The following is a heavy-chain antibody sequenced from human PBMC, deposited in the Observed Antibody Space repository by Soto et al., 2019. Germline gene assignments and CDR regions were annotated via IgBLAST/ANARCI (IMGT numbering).Heavy chain of an antibody. CDR3: ARHLSYSYDSSGYYPFFDY. CDR2: IYDSGST. J-gene: IGHJ4*02. D-gene: IGHD3-22*01. CDR1: GGSISSSSYY. Sequence: PSETRSRTCTVSGGSISSSSYYWGWIRQPPGKGLEWIGSIYDSGSTYYNPSLKRRVTISGDPSKNQFSLKLSSVTAADTAVYYCARHLSYSYDSSGYYPFFDYWGQGTLVTVSS. V-gene: IGHV4-39*01.